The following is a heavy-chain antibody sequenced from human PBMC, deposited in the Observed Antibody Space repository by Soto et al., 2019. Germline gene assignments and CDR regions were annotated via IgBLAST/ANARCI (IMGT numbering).Heavy chain of an antibody. CDR2: INPEGNAK. D-gene: IGHD2-15*01. CDR1: GFSINTYW. J-gene: IGHJ4*02. Sequence: PGGSLTLSCSGFGFSINTYWMNWIRQTPGKGLEWVANINPEGNAKTYDDPVKGRFFVSTDTTRNSLDLQMTSLRAEDSAIYFCAAWDISNIWGQGILVTVSS. V-gene: IGHV3-7*01. CDR3: AAWDISNI.